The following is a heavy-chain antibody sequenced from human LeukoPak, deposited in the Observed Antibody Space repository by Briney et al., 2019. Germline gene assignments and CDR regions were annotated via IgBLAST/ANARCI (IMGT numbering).Heavy chain of an antibody. J-gene: IGHJ4*02. D-gene: IGHD2-15*01. V-gene: IGHV1-18*01. Sequence: GASVKVSCKASGYTFTSYGISWVRQAPGQGLEWMGWISAYNGNTNSAQKLLGRVTMTTDTSTSTAYMDLRSLRSDDTAVYYCARDWGSRGSPGYFDFWGQGTLVTVSS. CDR3: ARDWGSRGSPGYFDF. CDR2: ISAYNGNT. CDR1: GYTFTSYG.